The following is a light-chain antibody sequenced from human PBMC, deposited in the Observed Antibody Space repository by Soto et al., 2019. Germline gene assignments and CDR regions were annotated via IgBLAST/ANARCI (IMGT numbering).Light chain of an antibody. CDR3: SSYTSSSTPVV. CDR1: SSDVGSYNY. V-gene: IGLV2-14*01. CDR2: DVS. Sequence: QSALTQPASVSGSPGKSITISCTGTSSDVGSYNYVSWYQQHPGKAPKLMIYDVSNRPSGVSIRFSGSKSGNTASLTISGLQAEDEADYYCSSYTSSSTPVVFGGGTKVTVL. J-gene: IGLJ2*01.